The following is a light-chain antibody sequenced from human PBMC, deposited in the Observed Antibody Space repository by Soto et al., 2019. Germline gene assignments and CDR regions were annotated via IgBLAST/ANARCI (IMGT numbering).Light chain of an antibody. CDR2: EVS. CDR1: SSDVGGYNY. CDR3: SSYTSSSTLG. V-gene: IGLV2-14*01. J-gene: IGLJ2*01. Sequence: QSALTQHASVSGSPGQSITISCTGTSSDVGGYNYVSWYQQHPGKAPKLMIYEVSDRPSGVSNRFSGSKSGNTASLTISGLQAEDEADYYCSSYTSSSTLGFGGGTKVTVL.